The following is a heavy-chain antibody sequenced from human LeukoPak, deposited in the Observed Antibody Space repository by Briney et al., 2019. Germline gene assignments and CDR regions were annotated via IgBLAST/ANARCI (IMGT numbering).Heavy chain of an antibody. CDR3: AGYNCSSTTCYTGGFDY. Sequence: PGGSLRLSCAASGFTFSSHALSWVRQAPGKGLEWVSAISGSGGSTYYADSVKGRFTISRDNSKNTLYLQMNSLRAEDTAVYYCAGYNCSSTTCYTGGFDYWGQGTLVTVSS. D-gene: IGHD2-2*02. CDR1: GFTFSSHA. CDR2: ISGSGGST. J-gene: IGHJ4*02. V-gene: IGHV3-23*01.